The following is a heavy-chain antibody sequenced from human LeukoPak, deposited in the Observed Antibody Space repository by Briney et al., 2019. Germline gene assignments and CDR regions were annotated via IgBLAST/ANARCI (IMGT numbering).Heavy chain of an antibody. V-gene: IGHV1-2*02. Sequence: ASVKVSCKASGYTFTGYYMHWVRQAPGHGLEWMGWINPNSGGTNYEQKFQGRVTMTRDTSISTAYMELSRLRSDDTAVSYCARDASGSYTHYYYYYMDVWGKGTTVTVSS. CDR3: ARDASGSYTHYYYYYMDV. J-gene: IGHJ6*03. CDR2: INPNSGGT. CDR1: GYTFTGYY. D-gene: IGHD1-26*01.